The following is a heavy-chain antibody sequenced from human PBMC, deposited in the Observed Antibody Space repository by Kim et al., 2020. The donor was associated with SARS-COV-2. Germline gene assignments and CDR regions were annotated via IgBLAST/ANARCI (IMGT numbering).Heavy chain of an antibody. V-gene: IGHV3-74*01. J-gene: IGHJ6*03. CDR2: INSDGSST. CDR1: GFTFSSYW. CDR3: ATGPKPGYYMDV. Sequence: GGSLRLSCAASGFTFSSYWMHWVRQAPGKGLVWVSRINSDGSSTSYADSVKGRFTISRDNAKNTLYLQMNSLRAEDTAVYYCATGPKPGYYMDVWGKGTTVTVSS.